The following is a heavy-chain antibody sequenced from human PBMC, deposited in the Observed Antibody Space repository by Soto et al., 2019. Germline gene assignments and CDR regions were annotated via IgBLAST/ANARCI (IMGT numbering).Heavy chain of an antibody. D-gene: IGHD3-22*01. J-gene: IGHJ6*02. Sequence: SETLSLTCTVSGGSISSYYWSWIRQPPGKGLEWIGYIYYSGSTNYNPSLKSRVTISVDTSKNQFSLKLSSVTAADTAVYYCARQESSGYYNYYYGMDVWGQGTTVTVSS. CDR3: ARQESSGYYNYYYGMDV. CDR2: IYYSGST. V-gene: IGHV4-59*01. CDR1: GGSISSYY.